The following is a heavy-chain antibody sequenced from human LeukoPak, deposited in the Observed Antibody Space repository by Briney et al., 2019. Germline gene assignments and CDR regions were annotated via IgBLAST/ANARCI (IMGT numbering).Heavy chain of an antibody. D-gene: IGHD5-24*01. CDR2: IYNSGTT. CDR3: ARRNRDGYFDY. V-gene: IGHV4-59*08. CDR1: GGSISSHF. Sequence: PSETLSLTCTVSGGSISSHFWSWIRQPPGKGLEWIGNIYNSGTTNYNPSLKSRVAMSVDTSKNQFSLKLSSVTAADTAVYYCARRNRDGYFDYWGQGTLVTVSS. J-gene: IGHJ4*02.